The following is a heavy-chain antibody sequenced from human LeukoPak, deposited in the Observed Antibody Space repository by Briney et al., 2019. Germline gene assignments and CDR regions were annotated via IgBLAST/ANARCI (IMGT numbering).Heavy chain of an antibody. Sequence: ADTLSLTCAVCGGSFSDYYWSWIRQPPGKGLEWMGEINHSGSTNYNPSLKSRVTISVDTSKNQFSLKLSSVTAADTAVYYCARLRGYDFWSGYYKGDYFDYWGQGTLVTVSS. CDR3: ARLRGYDFWSGYYKGDYFDY. V-gene: IGHV4-34*01. J-gene: IGHJ4*02. CDR2: INHSGST. CDR1: GGSFSDYY. D-gene: IGHD3-3*01.